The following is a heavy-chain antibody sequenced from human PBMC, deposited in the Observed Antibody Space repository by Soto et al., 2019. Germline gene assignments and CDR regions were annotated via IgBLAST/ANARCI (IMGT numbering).Heavy chain of an antibody. V-gene: IGHV1-69*13. J-gene: IGHJ4*02. D-gene: IGHD3-10*01. CDR3: ARDLTMVRGVITPALDY. CDR1: GGTFSSYA. CDR2: IIPIFGTA. Sequence: SVKVSCKASGGTFSSYAISWVRQAPGQGLEWMGGIIPIFGTANYAQKFQGRVTITADESTSTAYMELSSLGSEDTAVYYCARDLTMVRGVITPALDYWGQGTLVTVSS.